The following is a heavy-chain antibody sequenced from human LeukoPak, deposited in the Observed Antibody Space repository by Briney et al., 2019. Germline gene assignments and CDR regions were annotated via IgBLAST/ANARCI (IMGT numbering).Heavy chain of an antibody. CDR3: AREMATITRGMDV. CDR2: INPSGGST. Sequence: ASVKVSCKASGYTFTGYYMHWVRQAPGQGLEWMGIINPSGGSTSYAQKFQGRVTMTRDTSTSTVYMELSSLRSEDTAVYYCAREMATITRGMDVWGQGTTVTVSS. J-gene: IGHJ6*02. V-gene: IGHV1-46*01. CDR1: GYTFTGYY. D-gene: IGHD5-24*01.